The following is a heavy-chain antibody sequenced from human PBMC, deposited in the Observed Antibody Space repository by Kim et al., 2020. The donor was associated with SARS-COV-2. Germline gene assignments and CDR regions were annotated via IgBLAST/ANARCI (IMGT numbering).Heavy chain of an antibody. Sequence: ASVKVSCKASGYTFTSYYMHWVRQAPGQGLEWMGIINPSGGSTSYAQKFQGRVTMTRDASTSTVYMELSSLRSEDTAVYYCARDHIVVVVAATLSNVGYYYGMDVWGQGTTVTVSS. CDR2: INPSGGST. D-gene: IGHD2-15*01. J-gene: IGHJ6*02. CDR1: GYTFTSYY. CDR3: ARDHIVVVVAATLSNVGYYYGMDV. V-gene: IGHV1-46*01.